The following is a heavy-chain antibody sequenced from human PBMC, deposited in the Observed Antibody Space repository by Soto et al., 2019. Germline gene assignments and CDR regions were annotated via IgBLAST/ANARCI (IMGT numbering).Heavy chain of an antibody. D-gene: IGHD2-8*01. CDR1: GYTFTRYG. Sequence: ASVKVSFKASGYTFTRYGISWVRQAPGQGLEWMGWISAYNGNTNYAQKLQGRVTMTTDTSTSTAYMELRSLRSDDTAVYYCARDIMGRWLQNDAFDIWGQGTMVTVSS. CDR2: ISAYNGNT. V-gene: IGHV1-18*04. CDR3: ARDIMGRWLQNDAFDI. J-gene: IGHJ3*02.